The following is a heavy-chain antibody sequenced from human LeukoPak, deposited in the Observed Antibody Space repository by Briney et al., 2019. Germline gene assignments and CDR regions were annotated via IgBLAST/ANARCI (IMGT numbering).Heavy chain of an antibody. CDR3: ARGVGIAAAGKFDY. D-gene: IGHD6-13*01. Sequence: SETLSLTCTVSGGSISHYYWNWIRQPPGKGLERIGYIYYSGSTNYNPSLKSRVTISLDTSKNQFSLKLSSVTTADTAVYFCARGVGIAAAGKFDYWGQGTLVTVSS. CDR1: GGSISHYY. V-gene: IGHV4-59*01. J-gene: IGHJ4*02. CDR2: IYYSGST.